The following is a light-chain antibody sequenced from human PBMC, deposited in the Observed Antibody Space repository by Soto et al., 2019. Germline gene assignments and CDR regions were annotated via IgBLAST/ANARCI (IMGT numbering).Light chain of an antibody. CDR1: QSLLDSDDGNTY. CDR2: TVS. Sequence: DIVMTQTILSLTVTPEEPASLSCMLSQSLLDSDDGNTYVDWYLQKPGQSPQLLIYTVSYRASGVPDRFSGSGSGTDFTLKISRVEAEDVGVYYCMQRIEFPLTFGGRTKVDI. V-gene: IGKV2-40*01. CDR3: MQRIEFPLT. J-gene: IGKJ4*01.